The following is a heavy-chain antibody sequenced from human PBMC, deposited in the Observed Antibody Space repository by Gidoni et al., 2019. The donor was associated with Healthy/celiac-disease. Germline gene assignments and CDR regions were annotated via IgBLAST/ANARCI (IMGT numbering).Heavy chain of an antibody. Sequence: EVQLLESGGGLVKPGGSLRLSCAASGVTFSSYAMSWVRQAPGKGLECVSAISGSGVSTYYADSVKGRFTISRDNSKNTLYLQMNSLRSEDPAVYYCANERYYYDSSGYYRPIPFDYWGQGTLVTVSS. CDR3: ANERYYYDSSGYYRPIPFDY. CDR2: ISGSGVST. J-gene: IGHJ4*02. D-gene: IGHD3-22*01. CDR1: GVTFSSYA. V-gene: IGHV3-23*01.